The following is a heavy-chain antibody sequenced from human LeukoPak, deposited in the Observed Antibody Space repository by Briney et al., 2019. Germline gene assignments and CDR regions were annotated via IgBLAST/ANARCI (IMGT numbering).Heavy chain of an antibody. CDR3: VRFALTSSLDH. CDR1: GYKLTNYW. Sequence: KVGEPPQICCMISGYKLTNYWIGWGRQVPGKGVGCMGLIYPGYSDANYRPSFQGQVTLSVDASISTAYLQWSGLRASDTAICDCVRFALTSSLDHWGQGTLVTVSS. CDR2: IYPGYSDA. D-gene: IGHD6-13*01. V-gene: IGHV5-51*01. J-gene: IGHJ5*02.